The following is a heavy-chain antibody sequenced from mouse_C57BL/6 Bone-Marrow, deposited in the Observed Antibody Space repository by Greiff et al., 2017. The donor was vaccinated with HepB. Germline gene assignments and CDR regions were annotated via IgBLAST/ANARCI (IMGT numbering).Heavy chain of an antibody. CDR3: ARSVIYYGNLFYAMDY. D-gene: IGHD2-1*01. J-gene: IGHJ4*01. CDR1: GYTFTSYW. V-gene: IGHV1-72*01. Sequence: QVQLQQPGAELVKPGASVKLSCKASGYTFTSYWMHWVKQRPGRGLEWIGRIDPNSGGTKYNEKFKSKATLTVDKPSSTAYIKLNSLTSEDSAVYYCARSVIYYGNLFYAMDYWGQGTTVTVSS. CDR2: IDPNSGGT.